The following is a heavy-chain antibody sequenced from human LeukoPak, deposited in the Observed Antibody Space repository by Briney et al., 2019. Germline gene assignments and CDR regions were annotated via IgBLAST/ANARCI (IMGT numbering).Heavy chain of an antibody. CDR1: GGSFSGYY. J-gene: IGHJ6*03. Sequence: KSSETLSLTCAVYGGSFSGYYWSWIRQPPGKGLEWIGEINHSGSTNYNPSLKSRVTISVDTSKNQFSLKLSSVTAADTAVYYWATLMATTPYYYYYMDVWGKGTTVTISS. CDR3: ATLMATTPYYYYYMDV. D-gene: IGHD5-24*01. CDR2: INHSGST. V-gene: IGHV4-34*01.